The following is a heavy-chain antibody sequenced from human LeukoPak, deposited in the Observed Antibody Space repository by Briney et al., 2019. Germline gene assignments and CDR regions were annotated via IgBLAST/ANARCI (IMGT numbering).Heavy chain of an antibody. Sequence: ASVKVSCKASGGTFSSYAISWVRQAPGQGLEWMGRIIPIFGTANYAQKFQGRVMITTDESTSTAYMELSSLRSEDTAVYYCARPKSLGATGNYFDYWGQGTLVTVSS. CDR1: GGTFSSYA. D-gene: IGHD1-26*01. J-gene: IGHJ4*02. CDR2: IIPIFGTA. V-gene: IGHV1-69*05. CDR3: ARPKSLGATGNYFDY.